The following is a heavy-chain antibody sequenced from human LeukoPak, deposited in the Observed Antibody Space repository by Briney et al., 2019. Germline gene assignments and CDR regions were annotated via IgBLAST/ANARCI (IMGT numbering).Heavy chain of an antibody. CDR1: GFTFSSYA. CDR3: AKGPPRDSSGWYFHY. V-gene: IGHV3-23*01. Sequence: GGSLRLSCAASGFTFSSYAMSWVRQAPGKGLEWVPAISGSGGSTYYADSVKGRFTISRDNSKNTLYLQMNSLRAEDTAVYYCAKGPPRDSSGWYFHYWGQGTLVTVSS. CDR2: ISGSGGST. D-gene: IGHD6-19*01. J-gene: IGHJ4*02.